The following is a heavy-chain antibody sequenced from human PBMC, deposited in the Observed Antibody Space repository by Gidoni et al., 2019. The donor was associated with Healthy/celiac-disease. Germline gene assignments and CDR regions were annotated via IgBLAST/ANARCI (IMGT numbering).Heavy chain of an antibody. Sequence: EVQLVESGGGLVQPGGSLRLSCAASGFTFSSYSMNWVRKAPGKGLEWVSYISSSSSTIYYADSVKGRFTISRDNAKNSLYLQMNSLRDEDTAVYYCARDLVTGTNYYYGMDVWGQGTTVTVSS. J-gene: IGHJ6*02. CDR1: GFTFSSYS. V-gene: IGHV3-48*02. D-gene: IGHD2-21*02. CDR3: ARDLVTGTNYYYGMDV. CDR2: ISSSSSTI.